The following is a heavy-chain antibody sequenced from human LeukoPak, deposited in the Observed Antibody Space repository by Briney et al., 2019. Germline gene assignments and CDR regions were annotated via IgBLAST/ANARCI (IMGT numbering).Heavy chain of an antibody. CDR2: ISAYNGNT. CDR1: GYTSTSYG. Sequence: VASVKVSCKASGYTSTSYGISWVRQAPGQGLEWMGWISAYNGNTNYAQKLQGRVTMTTDTSTSTAYMELRSLRSDDTAVYYCARESCSSTSCPVDYWGQGTLVTVSS. CDR3: ARESCSSTSCPVDY. V-gene: IGHV1-18*04. D-gene: IGHD2-2*01. J-gene: IGHJ4*02.